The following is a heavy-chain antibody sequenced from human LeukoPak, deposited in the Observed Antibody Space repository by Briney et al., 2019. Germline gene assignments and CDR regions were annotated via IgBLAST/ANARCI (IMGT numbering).Heavy chain of an antibody. D-gene: IGHD5-18*01. V-gene: IGHV1-69*05. CDR1: GGTFSSYA. CDR2: IIPIFGTA. Sequence: ASVKVSXKASGGTFSSYAISWVRQAPGQGLEWMGRIIPIFGTANYAQKFQGRVTITTDESTSTAYMELSSLRSEDTAVYYCARVPNTAMVFDYWGQGTLVTVSS. CDR3: ARVPNTAMVFDY. J-gene: IGHJ4*02.